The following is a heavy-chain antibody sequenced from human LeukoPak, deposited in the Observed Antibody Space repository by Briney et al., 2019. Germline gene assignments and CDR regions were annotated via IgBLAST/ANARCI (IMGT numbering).Heavy chain of an antibody. CDR3: AKDRWDQHGAFDI. CDR1: GFTFNTYG. J-gene: IGHJ3*02. CDR2: ISYIGSNE. D-gene: IGHD1-26*01. Sequence: PGGSLRLSCAGSGFTFNTYGMHWVRQAPGMGLEWVASISYIGSNEEYADSVKGRFTISRDNSKNTLYLQMNSLRTDDTASYYCAKDRWDQHGAFDIWGQWTTVTVSS. V-gene: IGHV3-30*18.